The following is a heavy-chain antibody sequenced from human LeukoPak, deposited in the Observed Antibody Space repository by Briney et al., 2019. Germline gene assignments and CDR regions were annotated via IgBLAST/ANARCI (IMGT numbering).Heavy chain of an antibody. J-gene: IGHJ4*02. V-gene: IGHV4-59*01. D-gene: IGHD6-19*01. CDR3: ARASLSSGWYY. Sequence: PSETLSLTCTVSGVSISSYYWSWIRQPPGKGLEWIGYIYYSGSTNYNPSLKSRVTISVDTSKNQFSLKLSSVTAADTAVYYCARASLSSGWYYWGQGTLVTVSS. CDR2: IYYSGST. CDR1: GVSISSYY.